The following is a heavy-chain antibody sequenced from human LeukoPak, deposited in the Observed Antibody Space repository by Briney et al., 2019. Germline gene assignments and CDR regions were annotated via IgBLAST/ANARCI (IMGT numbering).Heavy chain of an antibody. D-gene: IGHD2-2*01. Sequence: GGSLRLSCAASGFTFSSYSMNWVRQAPGKGLEWVSSISSSSSYIYYADSVKGRFTISRDNAKNSLYLQMNSLRAEDTAVYYCARAQAGSSTRPVDYWGQGTLVTVSS. CDR3: ARAQAGSSTRPVDY. CDR2: ISSSSSYI. CDR1: GFTFSSYS. J-gene: IGHJ4*02. V-gene: IGHV3-21*01.